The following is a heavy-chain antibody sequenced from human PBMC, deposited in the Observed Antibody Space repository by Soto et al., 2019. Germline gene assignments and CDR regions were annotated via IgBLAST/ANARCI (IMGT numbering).Heavy chain of an antibody. D-gene: IGHD3-16*01. J-gene: IGHJ6*03. CDR1: GFTFSGSA. V-gene: IGHV3-73*01. CDR3: TRHVDRGGVEYYYYYYMDV. CDR2: IRSKANSYAT. Sequence: GGSLRLSCAASGFTFSGSAMHWVRQASGKGLEWVGRIRSKANSYATAYAASVKGRFTISRDDSKNTAYLQMNSLKTEDTAVYYCTRHVDRGGVEYYYYYYMDVWGKGTTVTVSS.